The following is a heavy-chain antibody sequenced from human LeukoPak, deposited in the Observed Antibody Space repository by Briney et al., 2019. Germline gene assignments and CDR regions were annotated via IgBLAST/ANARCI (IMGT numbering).Heavy chain of an antibody. J-gene: IGHJ6*02. CDR1: GFTFSSYA. V-gene: IGHV3-23*01. D-gene: IGHD4-17*01. CDR3: ARVRYGELDV. Sequence: GGSLRLSCVASGFTFSSYAMSWVRQAPGKGLQWVSTISGSGDSTFYADSVKGRFTISRDDSKNTLYLQMNSLRAEDTAVYYCARVRYGELDVWGQGTTVTVSS. CDR2: ISGSGDST.